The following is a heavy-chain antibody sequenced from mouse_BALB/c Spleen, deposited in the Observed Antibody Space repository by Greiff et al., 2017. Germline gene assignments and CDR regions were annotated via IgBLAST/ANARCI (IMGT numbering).Heavy chain of an antibody. V-gene: IGHV1-9*01. CDR1: GYTFSSYW. CDR3: ARQATAIYYYAMDY. CDR2: ILPGSGST. D-gene: IGHD1-2*01. J-gene: IGHJ4*01. Sequence: VQLQQSGAELMKPGASVKISCKATGYTFSSYWIEWVKQRPGHGLEWIGEILPGSGSTNYNEKFKGKATFTADTSSNTAYMQLSSLTSEDSAVYYCARQATAIYYYAMDYWGQGTSVTVSS.